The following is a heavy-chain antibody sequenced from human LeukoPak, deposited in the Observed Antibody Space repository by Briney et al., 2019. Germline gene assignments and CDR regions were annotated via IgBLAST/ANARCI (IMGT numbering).Heavy chain of an antibody. Sequence: SETLSLTCTVSGGSISSYYWSWIRQPPGKGLEWIGYIYYSGSTNYNPSLKSRVTISVDTSKNQFSLKLSSVTAADTAVYYCARGHSHRYSSSLARLDYWGQGTLVTVSS. V-gene: IGHV4-59*01. CDR3: ARGHSHRYSSSLARLDY. D-gene: IGHD6-6*01. CDR2: IYYSGST. J-gene: IGHJ4*02. CDR1: GGSISSYY.